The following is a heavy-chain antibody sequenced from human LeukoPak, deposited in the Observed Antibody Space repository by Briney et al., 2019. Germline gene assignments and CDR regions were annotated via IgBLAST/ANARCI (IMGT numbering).Heavy chain of an antibody. J-gene: IGHJ6*03. CDR3: TTLSYGDYVWGSYRPHYYYYYMDV. CDR1: GFAFKNAW. Sequence: PGESLRLSCAASGFAFKNAWMSWVRQAPGKGLEWLGLIKRKTDGGTTDYAAPVKGRFTISRDDSKNTLYLQMNSLKTEDTAVYYCTTLSYGDYVWGSYRPHYYYYYMDVWGKGTTVTVSS. V-gene: IGHV3-15*01. CDR2: IKRKTDGGTT. D-gene: IGHD3-16*02.